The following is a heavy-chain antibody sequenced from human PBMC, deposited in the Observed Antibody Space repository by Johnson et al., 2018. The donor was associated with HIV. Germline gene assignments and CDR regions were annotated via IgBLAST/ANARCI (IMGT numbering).Heavy chain of an antibody. CDR3: ASVRVSNYDILTGYPLNAFDI. CDR1: GFTFSDYY. D-gene: IGHD3-9*01. V-gene: IGHV3-23*04. CDR2: ISGSGGST. Sequence: VQLVESGGGLVKPGGSLRLSCAASGFTFSDYYMSWIRQAPGKGLEWVSAISGSGGSTYYADSVKGRFTISRDNSKNTLYLQMNSLRAEDTAVYYCASVRVSNYDILTGYPLNAFDIWGQGTMVTVSS. J-gene: IGHJ3*02.